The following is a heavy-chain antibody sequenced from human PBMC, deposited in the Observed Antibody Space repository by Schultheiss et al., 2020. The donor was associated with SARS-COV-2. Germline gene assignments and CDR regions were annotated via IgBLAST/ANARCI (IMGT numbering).Heavy chain of an antibody. CDR1: GYTFTGYY. J-gene: IGHJ4*02. V-gene: IGHV1-2*02. Sequence: ASVKVSCKASGYTFTGYYMHWVRQAPGQGLEWMGWINPNSGGTNYAQKFQGRVTITADKSTSTAYMELRSLRSDDTAVYYCARNYYDSSGRHGWDYFDYWGQGTLVTVSS. CDR2: INPNSGGT. CDR3: ARNYYDSSGRHGWDYFDY. D-gene: IGHD3-22*01.